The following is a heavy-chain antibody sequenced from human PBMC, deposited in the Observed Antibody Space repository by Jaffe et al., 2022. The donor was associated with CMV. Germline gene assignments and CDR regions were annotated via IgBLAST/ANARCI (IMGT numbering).Heavy chain of an antibody. D-gene: IGHD3-22*01. CDR2: INSDGSST. CDR1: GFTFSSYW. V-gene: IGHV3-74*01. CDR3: ARATAYYYDSSGYYFSPGTFDY. J-gene: IGHJ4*02. Sequence: EVQLVESGGGLVQPGGSLRLSCAASGFTFSSYWMHWVRQAPGKGLVWVSRINSDGSSTSYADSVKGRFTISRDNAKNTLYLQMNSLRAEDTAVYYCARATAYYYDSSGYYFSPGTFDYWGQGTLVTVSS.